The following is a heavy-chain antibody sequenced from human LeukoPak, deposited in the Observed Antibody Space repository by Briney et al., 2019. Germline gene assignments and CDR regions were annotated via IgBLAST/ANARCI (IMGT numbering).Heavy chain of an antibody. V-gene: IGHV1-18*01. CDR2: ISAYNGNT. J-gene: IGHJ4*02. CDR3: ASGRFGELSFDY. Sequence: ASVKVSCKASGYTFTSYGISWVRQDPGQGLEWMGWISAYNGNTNYAQKLQGRVTMTTDTSTSTAYMELRSLRSDDTAVYYCASGRFGELSFDYWGQGTLVTVSS. CDR1: GYTFTSYG. D-gene: IGHD3-10*01.